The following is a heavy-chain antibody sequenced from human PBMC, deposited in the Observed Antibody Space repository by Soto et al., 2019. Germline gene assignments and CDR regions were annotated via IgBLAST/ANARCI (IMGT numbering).Heavy chain of an antibody. Sequence: PGGSLRLSCAASGFTFSSYAMSWVRQAPGKGLEWVSAISGSGGSTYYADSVKGRFTISRDNSKNTLYLQMNSLRAEDTAVYYCAKAPSVTTAPNYYYYYGMDVWGQGTTVTVSS. CDR2: ISGSGGST. CDR3: AKAPSVTTAPNYYYYYGMDV. D-gene: IGHD4-17*01. J-gene: IGHJ6*02. CDR1: GFTFSSYA. V-gene: IGHV3-23*01.